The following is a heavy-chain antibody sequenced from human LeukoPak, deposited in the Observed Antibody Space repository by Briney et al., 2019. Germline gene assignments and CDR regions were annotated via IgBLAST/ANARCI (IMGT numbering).Heavy chain of an antibody. V-gene: IGHV3-48*03. J-gene: IGHJ5*02. D-gene: IGHD1-26*01. CDR2: ISSSGSTI. Sequence: GGSLRLSCAASGFTFSSYEMNWVRQAPGKGLEWVSYISSSGSTIYYADSVKGRFTISRDNSKNTLYLQMNSLRAEDTAVYYCARDNSVGDVAWWFDPWGQGTLVTVSS. CDR1: GFTFSSYE. CDR3: ARDNSVGDVAWWFDP.